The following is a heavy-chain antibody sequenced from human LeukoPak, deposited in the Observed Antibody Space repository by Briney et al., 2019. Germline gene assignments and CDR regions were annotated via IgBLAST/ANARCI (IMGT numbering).Heavy chain of an antibody. CDR1: GFTFSSYA. D-gene: IGHD3-22*01. Sequence: GGSLRLSCAASGFTFSSYAMHWVRQAPGKGLEWVAVISYDGSNKYYADSVKGRFTISRDNFKNTLYLQMNSLRAEDTAVYYCAKDRGDSSGYYPYYFDYWGQGTLVTVSS. V-gene: IGHV3-30*04. J-gene: IGHJ4*02. CDR2: ISYDGSNK. CDR3: AKDRGDSSGYYPYYFDY.